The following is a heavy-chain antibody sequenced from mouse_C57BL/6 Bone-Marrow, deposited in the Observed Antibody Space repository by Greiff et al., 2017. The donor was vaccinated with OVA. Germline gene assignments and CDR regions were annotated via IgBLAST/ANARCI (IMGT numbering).Heavy chain of an antibody. Sequence: VQRVESGPELVKPGASVKLSCKASGYTFTSYDINWVKQRPGQGLEWIGWIYPRDGSTKYNEKFKGKATLTVDTSSSTAYMELHSLTSDDSAVYFCARPLRFAYWGQGTLVTVSA. CDR2: IYPRDGST. CDR1: GYTFTSYD. CDR3: ARPLRFAY. J-gene: IGHJ3*01. V-gene: IGHV1-85*01.